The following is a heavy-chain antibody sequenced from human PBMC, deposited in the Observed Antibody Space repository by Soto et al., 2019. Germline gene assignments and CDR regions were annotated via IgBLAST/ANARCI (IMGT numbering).Heavy chain of an antibody. D-gene: IGHD2-15*01. CDR1: GFTFSRHW. CDR3: AKGASGHCSGVTCYNFDC. CDR2: INTDGSAT. V-gene: IGHV3-74*01. Sequence: EVQLVESGGGFVQPGKSLRLACAVSGFTFSRHWMHWVRQVPGKGLEWVSRINTDGSATVYAGAVKGRFTISRDNSKNTLYLQMKSLRVEDTAVYYCAKGASGHCSGVTCYNFDCWGQGTPVTVSS. J-gene: IGHJ4*02.